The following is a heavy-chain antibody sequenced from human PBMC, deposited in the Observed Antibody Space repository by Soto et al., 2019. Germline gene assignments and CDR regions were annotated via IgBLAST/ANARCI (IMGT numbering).Heavy chain of an antibody. D-gene: IGHD3-3*02. Sequence: QVQLVQSGPEVKRPGASVRISCRTAGYSCQNYAIHWVRQAPGKKLEWMGWSNEGSGNTRYSHKFQGRMSIAGDTSASTSYLDLRSLTSEDTAVYFCARDDRTISGAVTLDYWGPGTLVTVSS. J-gene: IGHJ4*02. CDR3: ARDDRTISGAVTLDY. CDR2: SNEGSGNT. V-gene: IGHV1-3*01. CDR1: GYSCQNYA.